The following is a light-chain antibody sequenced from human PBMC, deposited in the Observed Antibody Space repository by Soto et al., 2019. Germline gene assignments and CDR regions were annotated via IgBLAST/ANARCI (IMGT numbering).Light chain of an antibody. J-gene: IGLJ3*02. Sequence: QSVLTQPPSASGTPGQRVTISCSRSSSNIGSNTVNWYQQPPGTAPKLLIYSNNQRPSGVPDRFSGSKSGTSASLAISGLQSEDEADYYCAALDDSLNGWVFGGGTKLTVL. CDR1: SSNIGSNT. CDR3: AALDDSLNGWV. V-gene: IGLV1-44*01. CDR2: SNN.